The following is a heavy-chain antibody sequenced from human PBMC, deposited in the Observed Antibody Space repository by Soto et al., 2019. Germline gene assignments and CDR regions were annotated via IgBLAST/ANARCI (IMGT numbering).Heavy chain of an antibody. Sequence: QVHLQESGPGLVRTSEALSLTCTVSGDSINNYYWSWMRLPAGKGLEWIGRIYSNGNTYYNPSLKSRVAMSVDTSKNQFSLILKSVSAAVTAVYYCARGGAVATTAHFDHWGQGTLVTVSS. CDR1: GDSINNYY. D-gene: IGHD5-12*01. J-gene: IGHJ4*02. CDR3: ARGGAVATTAHFDH. CDR2: IYSNGNT. V-gene: IGHV4-4*07.